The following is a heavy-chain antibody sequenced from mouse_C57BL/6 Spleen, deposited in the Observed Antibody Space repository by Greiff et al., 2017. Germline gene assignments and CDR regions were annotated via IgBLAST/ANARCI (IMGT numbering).Heavy chain of an antibody. CDR3: ERSGDYEHFDV. D-gene: IGHD2-4*01. Sequence: QVQLKESGAELVRPGTSVKMSCKASGYTFTNYWIGWAKQRPGHGLEWIGDIYPGGGYTNYNEKFKGKATLTADKSSSTAYMQVSSLTSEDSAIYYCERSGDYEHFDVWGTGTTVTVSS. V-gene: IGHV1-63*01. CDR1: GYTFTNYW. CDR2: IYPGGGYT. J-gene: IGHJ1*03.